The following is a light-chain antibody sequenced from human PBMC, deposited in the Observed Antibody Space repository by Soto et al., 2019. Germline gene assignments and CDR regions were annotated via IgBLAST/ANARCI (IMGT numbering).Light chain of an antibody. CDR2: YDS. J-gene: IGLJ2*01. Sequence: SYELTQPPSVSVAPGKTARITCGENNIGSKSVHWYQQNPGQAPVLVIYYDSDRPSGIPERFSGSNSGNTATLTISRVEAGDEADYYCQVWDSSSDLVVFGGGTKLTVI. V-gene: IGLV3-21*04. CDR1: NIGSKS. CDR3: QVWDSSSDLVV.